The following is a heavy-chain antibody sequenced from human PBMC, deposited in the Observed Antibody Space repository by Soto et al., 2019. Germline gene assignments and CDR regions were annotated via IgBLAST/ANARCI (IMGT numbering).Heavy chain of an antibody. J-gene: IGHJ4*02. D-gene: IGHD1-26*01. V-gene: IGHV3-64*01. CDR3: VRVGSGYDF. CDR2: INGNGDST. Sequence: EVQLVESGGGLVQPGGSLRLSCAASGFTFSGYSMHWVRQAPGKGLEYVSAINGNGDSTYYANSVKGRFTISRDNSKNTLDLQMRSLRADDMAVYFCVRVGSGYDFWGQGTLVTVSS. CDR1: GFTFSGYS.